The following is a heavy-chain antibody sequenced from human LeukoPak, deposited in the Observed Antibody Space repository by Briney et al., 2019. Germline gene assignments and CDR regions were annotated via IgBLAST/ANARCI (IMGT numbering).Heavy chain of an antibody. CDR1: GGTFSSYA. CDR2: IIPILGIA. V-gene: IGHV1-69*04. CDR3: ATPHITIFGVVISLLLDS. D-gene: IGHD3-3*01. Sequence: GASVKVSCKASGGTFSSYAISWVRQAPGQGLEWMGRIIPILGIANYAQKFQGRVTITADKSTSTAYMELSSLRSEDTAVYYCATPHITIFGVVISLLLDSWGQEPLVTVSS. J-gene: IGHJ4*02.